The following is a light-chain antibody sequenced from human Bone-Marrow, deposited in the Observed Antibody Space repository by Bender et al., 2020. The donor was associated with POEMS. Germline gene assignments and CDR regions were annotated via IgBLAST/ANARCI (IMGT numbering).Light chain of an antibody. Sequence: QSALTQPASVSGSPGQSITISCTGTGSDVGGYNYVSWYQQHAGKVPKLMIYDVSKRPSGVSNRFSGSKSGNTASLAITGLQAEDEGDYYCSSYTGSSTIFGGGTKLTVL. CDR1: GSDVGGYNY. J-gene: IGLJ2*01. CDR3: SSYTGSSTI. V-gene: IGLV2-14*01. CDR2: DVS.